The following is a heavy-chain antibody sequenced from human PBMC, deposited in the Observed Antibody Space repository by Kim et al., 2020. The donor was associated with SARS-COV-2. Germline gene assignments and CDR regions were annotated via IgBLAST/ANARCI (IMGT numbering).Heavy chain of an antibody. J-gene: IGHJ4*02. CDR3: AREGS. CDR2: INSSGST. Sequence: INSSGSTYYADSVKGRFTISRDNSKNTLYLQMNSRRAEDTAVYYCAREGSWGQGTLVTVSS. V-gene: IGHV3-66*01.